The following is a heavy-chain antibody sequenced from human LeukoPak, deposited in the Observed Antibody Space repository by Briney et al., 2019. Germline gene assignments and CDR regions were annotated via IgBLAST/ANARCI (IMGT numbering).Heavy chain of an antibody. CDR3: SRGQSISAVAV. Sequence: SETLSLTCTVPGFSISSGPYWGWTRQPPGKGLEWIASISHSGTTFYNPSLKSRVTISVDTSKNQFSLTVTSVTAADTAVYYCSRGQSISAVAVWGQGTLVSVSS. V-gene: IGHV4-38-2*02. D-gene: IGHD6-13*01. CDR2: ISHSGTT. CDR1: GFSISSGPY. J-gene: IGHJ4*02.